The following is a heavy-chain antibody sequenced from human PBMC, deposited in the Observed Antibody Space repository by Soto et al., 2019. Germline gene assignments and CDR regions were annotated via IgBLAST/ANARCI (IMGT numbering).Heavy chain of an antibody. CDR3: ARVRAARKEYSHYGMDV. CDR2: SNPNSGGT. V-gene: IGHV1-2*02. D-gene: IGHD6-6*01. J-gene: IGHJ6*02. CDR1: GYTLSDYY. Sequence: ASVKVSCKASGYTLSDYYMHWVRQAPGQGLEWMGWSNPNSGGTKYAQKFQGRVTMTLDTSIGIAYMELTRLRFDDTAVYYCARVRAARKEYSHYGMDVWGQGTTATVSS.